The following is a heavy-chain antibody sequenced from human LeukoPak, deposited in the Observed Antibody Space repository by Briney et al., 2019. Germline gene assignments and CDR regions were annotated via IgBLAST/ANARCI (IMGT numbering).Heavy chain of an antibody. V-gene: IGHV4-39*07. J-gene: IGHJ1*01. CDR1: GGSISSSSYY. Sequence: SETLSLTCTVSGGSISSSSYYWGWIRQPPGKGLEWIGSIYYSGSTYYNPSLKSRVTISVDTSKNQFSLKLSSVTAADTAVYYCTADTTRYFQFWGQGTLVTVSS. D-gene: IGHD2-2*01. CDR3: TADTTRYFQF. CDR2: IYYSGST.